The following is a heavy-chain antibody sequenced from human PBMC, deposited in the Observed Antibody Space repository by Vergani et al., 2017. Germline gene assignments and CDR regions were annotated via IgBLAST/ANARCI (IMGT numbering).Heavy chain of an antibody. CDR3: TTDREDYDCWSGYYPRSSVLRDYYYGMDV. V-gene: IGHV3-72*01. D-gene: IGHD3-3*01. J-gene: IGHJ6*02. CDR1: GFAFSDHY. Sequence: VQLVESGGGLVQPGGSLRLSCAASGFAFSDHYMDWVRQAPGKGLEWVGRTRDKAHRYTTEYAASVKGRFTISRDDSKNTLYLQMNSLKTEDTAVYYCTTDREDYDCWSGYYPRSSVLRDYYYGMDVWGQGTTVTVSS. CDR2: TRDKAHRYTT.